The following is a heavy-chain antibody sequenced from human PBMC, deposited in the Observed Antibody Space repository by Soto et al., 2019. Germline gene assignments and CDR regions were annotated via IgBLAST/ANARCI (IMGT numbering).Heavy chain of an antibody. J-gene: IGHJ6*04. CDR3: ARRFADGDGEVDV. CDR2: INSGSSYI. Sequence: VHLVESGGGLVQPGGSLRLSCAASGFTFSPYSMNWVRQAPGKGLEWVSFINSGSSYIQYADSVKGRFTISRDDGKNSLYLQMDSLRVEDTAVYYWARRFADGDGEVDVWGKGTMVTVSS. D-gene: IGHD3-10*01. CDR1: GFTFSPYS. V-gene: IGHV3-48*01.